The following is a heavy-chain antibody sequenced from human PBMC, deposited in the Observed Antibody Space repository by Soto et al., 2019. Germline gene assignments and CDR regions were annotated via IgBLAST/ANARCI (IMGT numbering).Heavy chain of an antibody. CDR2: IRSKAYGGTT. D-gene: IGHD5-12*01. Sequence: NPGGSLRLSCTGSGFTFGDFGMSWFRQAPGKGLEWVGFIRSKAYGGTTEYAASVKGRFTISRDDSKSIAYLQMNSLKTEDTAVYYCLGGYSLFDYWGQGTLVTVSS. V-gene: IGHV3-49*05. CDR1: GFTFGDFG. CDR3: LGGYSLFDY. J-gene: IGHJ4*02.